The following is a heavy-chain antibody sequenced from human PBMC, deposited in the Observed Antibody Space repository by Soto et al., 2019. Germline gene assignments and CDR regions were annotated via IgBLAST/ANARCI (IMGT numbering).Heavy chain of an antibody. J-gene: IGHJ4*02. CDR1: GFTVSNNY. Sequence: EVQLVESGGGLIQPGGSLRLSCAVSGFTVSNNYMSWVRQAPGKGLEGVSVIYSGGYTAYGDSVKGRFTISRDNSKNTIFLKMNGRGAAAPGVYYWAAGRGGGGYWGQGTLVTVSS. V-gene: IGHV3-53*01. CDR2: IYSGGYT. D-gene: IGHD3-10*01. CDR3: AAGRGGGGY.